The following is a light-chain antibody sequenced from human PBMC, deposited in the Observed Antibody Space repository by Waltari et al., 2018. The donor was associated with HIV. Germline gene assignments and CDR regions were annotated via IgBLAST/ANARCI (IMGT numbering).Light chain of an antibody. CDR2: KNN. J-gene: IGLJ2*01. Sequence: QSVLTQPPSASGTPGQRVTISCSGRRANIGSNSVSWYQQVPGTAPKLLIYKNNQRPSGVPDRFSGSKSGTSASLAISGLQSDEEADYYCAAWDDNLNALFGGGTRLTVL. V-gene: IGLV1-44*01. CDR3: AAWDDNLNAL. CDR1: RANIGSNS.